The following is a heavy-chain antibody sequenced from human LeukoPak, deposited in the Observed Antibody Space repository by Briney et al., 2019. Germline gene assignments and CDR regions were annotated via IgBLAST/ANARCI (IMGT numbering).Heavy chain of an antibody. Sequence: PGGSLSLSCEASGFSLSTYNMNWVRQAPGKGLEWISSITSDSRYRYYADSVKGRFTISRDNAKNTLYLQMNSLRAEDTAVYYCARDLGGIWGQGTMVTVSS. J-gene: IGHJ3*02. D-gene: IGHD3-16*01. CDR1: GFSLSTYN. CDR3: ARDLGGI. V-gene: IGHV3-21*01. CDR2: ITSDSRYR.